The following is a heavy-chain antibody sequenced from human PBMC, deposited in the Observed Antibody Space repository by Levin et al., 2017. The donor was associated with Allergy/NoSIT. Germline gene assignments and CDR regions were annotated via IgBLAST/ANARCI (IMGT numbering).Heavy chain of an antibody. CDR1: GYTFSNYG. D-gene: IGHD5-12*01. CDR2: ISVYDGSR. Sequence: AASVKVSCKASGYTFSNYGITWVRQAPGQGLEWMGWISVYDGSRKYPQRFQDRVTMTTDTSTNIAYMELRGLTSDDTAIYYCAREESGYNFGALDYWGQGTLISVSS. J-gene: IGHJ4*02. CDR3: AREESGYNFGALDY. V-gene: IGHV1-18*01.